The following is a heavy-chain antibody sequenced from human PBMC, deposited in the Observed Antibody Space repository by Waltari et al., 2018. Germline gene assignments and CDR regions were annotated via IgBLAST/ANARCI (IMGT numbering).Heavy chain of an antibody. CDR2: IYHTGTT. J-gene: IGHJ3*02. V-gene: IGHV4-38-2*01. CDR3: ARGGSGSYMGSFDI. D-gene: IGHD1-26*01. CDR1: GYSISNGYY. Sequence: QVQLQESGPGLVKPSETLSLTCAVSGYSISNGYYWSWIRQPPGKGLEWIGGIYHTGTTDYYASLKSRVTISVDTSKNQFSLNLSFVTAADTALYFCARGGSGSYMGSFDIWGQGPMVTVSS.